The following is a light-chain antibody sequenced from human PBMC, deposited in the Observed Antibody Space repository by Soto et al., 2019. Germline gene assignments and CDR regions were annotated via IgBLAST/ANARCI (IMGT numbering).Light chain of an antibody. CDR3: QQRSNWTRT. V-gene: IGKV3-11*01. Sequence: EIVLTQSPATLSLSPGGRATLSCRASQSVSSYLAWYQQKPGQAPRLLIYDASNRATGIPARFSGSGSGTDGNITISSLEQEDVAVYYCQQRSNWTRTFGQGTRLEI. CDR1: QSVSSY. CDR2: DAS. J-gene: IGKJ5*01.